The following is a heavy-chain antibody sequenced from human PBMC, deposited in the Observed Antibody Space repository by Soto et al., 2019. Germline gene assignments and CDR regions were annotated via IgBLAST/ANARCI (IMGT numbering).Heavy chain of an antibody. D-gene: IGHD3-3*01. J-gene: IGHJ4*02. V-gene: IGHV3-49*04. Sequence: GGSLRLSCTASGFTFSNYAMSWVRQAPGKGLEWVGFIRSKAYGGTTEYAASGKGIFTISRDDSKSIAYLQMNSLKTEDTYVSYGTRAYEFGSGYYDYWGQGTLVTVSS. CDR1: GFTFSNYA. CDR2: IRSKAYGGTT. CDR3: TRAYEFGSGYYDY.